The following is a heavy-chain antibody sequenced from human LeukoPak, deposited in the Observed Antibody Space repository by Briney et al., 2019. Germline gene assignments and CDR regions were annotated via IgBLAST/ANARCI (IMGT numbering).Heavy chain of an antibody. D-gene: IGHD5-12*01. J-gene: IGHJ4*02. CDR3: ARDLRSGSPEY. CDR2: IYHSGST. CDR1: GVSISTTTTY. Sequence: SETLSLTCSVSGVSISTTTTYWSWIRQPAGKGLEWIGSIYHSGSTYYNPSLRSRVTISLDTSKNQFSLNLRSVSAADTAIYYCARDLRSGSPEYWGPGTLVTVSS. V-gene: IGHV4-39*07.